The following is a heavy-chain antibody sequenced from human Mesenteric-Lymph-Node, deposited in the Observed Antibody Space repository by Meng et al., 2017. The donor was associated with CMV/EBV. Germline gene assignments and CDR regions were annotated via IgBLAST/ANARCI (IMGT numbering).Heavy chain of an antibody. Sequence: GESLKISCAASGFTFSSSSINWVRQAPGKGLEWVSYISGRSSTIYYADSVKGRFTISRDNAKNSLYLQMNSLRAEDTAVYYCARIYCESNSCAYYFDLWGQGTLVTVS. J-gene: IGHJ4*02. CDR3: ARIYCESNSCAYYFDL. D-gene: IGHD2/OR15-2a*01. V-gene: IGHV3-48*04. CDR2: ISGRSSTI. CDR1: GFTFSSSS.